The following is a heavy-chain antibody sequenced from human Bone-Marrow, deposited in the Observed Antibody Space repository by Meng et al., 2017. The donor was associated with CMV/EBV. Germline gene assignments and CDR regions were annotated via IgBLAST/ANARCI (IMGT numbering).Heavy chain of an antibody. CDR2: IKQDGAEK. J-gene: IGHJ4*02. V-gene: IGHV3-7*01. Sequence: GGSLRLPCEAPGLTFSSYWMSWVRQAPGKGLEWVANIKQDGAEKFYVDSVKGRFTIFRDNAKNSVYLQMNSLRVEDTAVYYWARESVRRIAVVTAGYFDFWGQGALVTVSS. D-gene: IGHD2-21*02. CDR3: ARESVRRIAVVTAGYFDF. CDR1: GLTFSSYW.